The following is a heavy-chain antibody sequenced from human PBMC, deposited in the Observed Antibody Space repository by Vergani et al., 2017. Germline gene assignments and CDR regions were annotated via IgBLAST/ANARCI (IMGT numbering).Heavy chain of an antibody. J-gene: IGHJ3*02. CDR3: ARDRLDIVVVPAAIRGDAFDI. Sequence: QVQLVQSGAEVKKPGASVKVSCKASGYTFTSYGISWVRQAPGQGLEWMGWISAYNGNKNYAQKLQGRVTMTTDTATSTAYMELRSLRSDDTAVYYCARDRLDIVVVPAAIRGDAFDIWGQGTMVTVSS. V-gene: IGHV1-18*01. CDR2: ISAYNGNK. D-gene: IGHD2-2*02. CDR1: GYTFTSYG.